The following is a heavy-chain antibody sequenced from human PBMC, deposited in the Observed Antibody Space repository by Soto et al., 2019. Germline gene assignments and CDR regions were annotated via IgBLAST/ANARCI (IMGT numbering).Heavy chain of an antibody. J-gene: IGHJ4*02. CDR2: IHHTGST. V-gene: IGHV4-4*02. D-gene: IGHD6-19*01. CDR3: VRHTGYSSGWYYFDY. Sequence: SETLSLTCAVSGTSVSSTFWWTWVRQAPGKGLEWIGEIHHTGSTKYNPSLKSRVTISVDTSKNQFSLKLSSVTAADTAVYYCVRHTGYSSGWYYFDYWGQGTLVTVSS. CDR1: GTSVSSTFW.